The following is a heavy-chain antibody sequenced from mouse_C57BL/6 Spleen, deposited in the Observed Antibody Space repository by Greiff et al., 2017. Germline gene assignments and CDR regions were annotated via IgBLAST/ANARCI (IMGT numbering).Heavy chain of an antibody. D-gene: IGHD1-1*01. Sequence: QVQLQQPGAELVKPGASVKLSCKASGYTFTSYWMHWVKQRPGRGLEWIGGIDPHSSDTNYNQKFKGTSTLTVDKSSSTAYMQLSSLTSEDSAVYYCGRGAVGGSTSLYAMDYWGQGTSVTVSS. CDR2: IDPHSSDT. J-gene: IGHJ4*01. V-gene: IGHV1-69*01. CDR1: GYTFTSYW. CDR3: GRGAVGGSTSLYAMDY.